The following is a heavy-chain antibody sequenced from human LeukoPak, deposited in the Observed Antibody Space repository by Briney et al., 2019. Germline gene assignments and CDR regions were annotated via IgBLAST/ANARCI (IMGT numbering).Heavy chain of an antibody. J-gene: IGHJ6*03. D-gene: IGHD2-2*01. CDR2: ISSSSSYI. CDR3: ARDGLPAAITTYYYYYYMDV. V-gene: IGHV3-21*01. Sequence: GGSLRLSCAASGFTFSSYSMNWVRQAPGKGLEWVSSISSSSSYIYYADSVKGRFTISRDNAKNSLYLQMNSLRAEDTAVYYCARDGLPAAITTYYYYYYMDVWGKGTTVTVSS. CDR1: GFTFSSYS.